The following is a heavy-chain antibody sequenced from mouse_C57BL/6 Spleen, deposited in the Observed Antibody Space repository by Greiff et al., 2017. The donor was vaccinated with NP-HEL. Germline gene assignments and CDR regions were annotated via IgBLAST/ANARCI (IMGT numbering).Heavy chain of an antibody. CDR1: GYTFTSYW. CDR2: IYPGSGST. D-gene: IGHD2-1*01. Sequence: QVQLQQPGAELVKPGASVKMSCKASGYTFTSYWITWVKQRPGQGLEWIGDIYPGSGSTKYNEKFKSKATLTVDTSSSTAYMQLSSLTSEDSAVYFCARRDGNYLPTVMDDWGQGTSVTVSS. V-gene: IGHV1-55*01. CDR3: ARRDGNYLPTVMDD. J-gene: IGHJ4*01.